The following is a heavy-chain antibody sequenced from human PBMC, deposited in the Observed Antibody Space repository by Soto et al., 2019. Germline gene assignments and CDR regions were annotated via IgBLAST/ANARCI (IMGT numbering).Heavy chain of an antibody. CDR2: IYYSGST. CDR3: ARGNYGDYEGSWWNWFDP. CDR1: GGSISSGGYY. J-gene: IGHJ5*02. Sequence: QVQLQESGPGLVKPSQTLSLTCTVSGGSISSGGYYWSWIRQHPGKGLEWIGYIYYSGSTYYNPSLKSRVSISVGTSKSQFSLKLSSVTAADTAVYYCARGNYGDYEGSWWNWFDPWGQGTLVTVSS. D-gene: IGHD4-17*01. V-gene: IGHV4-31*03.